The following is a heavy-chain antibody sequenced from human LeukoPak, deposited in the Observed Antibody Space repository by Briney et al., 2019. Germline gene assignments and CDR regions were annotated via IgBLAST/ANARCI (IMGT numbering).Heavy chain of an antibody. Sequence: PSETLSLTCTVSSGSIFNNNWWSWVRQPPGKGLEWIGQIFHSGSTSYSPSLKSRVTISMDKSKNQFSLKLSSVTAADTAVYYCAREATADILTGYYTSPHFDYWGQGTLVTVSS. CDR2: IFHSGST. D-gene: IGHD3-9*01. J-gene: IGHJ4*02. V-gene: IGHV4-4*02. CDR1: SGSIFNNNW. CDR3: AREATADILTGYYTSPHFDY.